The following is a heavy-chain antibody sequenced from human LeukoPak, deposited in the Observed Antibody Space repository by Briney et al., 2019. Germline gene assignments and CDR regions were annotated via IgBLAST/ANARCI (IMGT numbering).Heavy chain of an antibody. D-gene: IGHD1-26*01. Sequence: PSETLSLTCTVSGDSISTYYWSWIRQPPGKGLEWIGYIYYSGNTNYNPSLKSRVTISVDTSKNQFSLKLSSVTAADTAVYYCARGIIVGATWGENDNWFDPWGQGTLVTVSS. CDR2: IYYSGNT. CDR3: ARGIIVGATWGENDNWFDP. V-gene: IGHV4-59*01. J-gene: IGHJ5*02. CDR1: GDSISTYY.